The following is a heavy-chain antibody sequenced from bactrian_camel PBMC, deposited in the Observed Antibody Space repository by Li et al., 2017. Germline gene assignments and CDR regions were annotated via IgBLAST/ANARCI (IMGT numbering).Heavy chain of an antibody. CDR1: GSIYSWRY. CDR2: IMILGATT. Sequence: SGSIYSWRYFAWFRQAPGKEREGVAAIMILGATTYYADSVKGRFTSSQDNAKNMVYLQVNSLKAEGTAMYYCAAGWSFFFFNDPATTEIYT. D-gene: IGHD2*01. V-gene: IGHV3S54*01.